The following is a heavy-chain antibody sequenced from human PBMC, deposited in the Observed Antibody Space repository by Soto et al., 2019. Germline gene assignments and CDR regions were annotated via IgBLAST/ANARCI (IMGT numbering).Heavy chain of an antibody. J-gene: IGHJ3*02. CDR1: GDSVSSNSVA. D-gene: IGHD2-8*01. CDR2: TYYRSKWYN. Sequence: PSQTLSLTCAISGDSVSSNSVAWNWIRQSPSRGLEWLGRTYYRSKWYNDYALSVRSRISINPDTSKNQFSLQLNSMTPEDAAVYYFALGTCDPRRDAHYIWSQRTMDTGS. V-gene: IGHV6-1*01. CDR3: ALGTCDPRRDAHYI.